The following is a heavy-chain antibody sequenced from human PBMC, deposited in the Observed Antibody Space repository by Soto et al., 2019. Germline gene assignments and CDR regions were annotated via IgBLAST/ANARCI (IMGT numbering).Heavy chain of an antibody. Sequence: DVQLVDSGGGLVQPGGSLRLSCAASGFTFSNYAMSWVRQAPGKGLEWVSLVSATAGTTYYTDSVKGRITISRDNSRNIGYLQMNSLSADDTGVYYCANDRLAGGFDYWGQGTLVTVSS. J-gene: IGHJ4*02. V-gene: IGHV3-23*04. CDR2: VSATAGTT. D-gene: IGHD3-16*01. CDR3: ANDRLAGGFDY. CDR1: GFTFSNYA.